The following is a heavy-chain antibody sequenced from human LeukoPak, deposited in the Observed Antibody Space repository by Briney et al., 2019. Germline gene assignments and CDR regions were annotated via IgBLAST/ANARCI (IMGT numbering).Heavy chain of an antibody. D-gene: IGHD3-22*01. CDR3: ARVTTGGYYNC. J-gene: IGHJ4*02. Sequence: SQTLSLTCSVSGGSISGGSYYWSWIRQPAGKGLEWIGRIYTSGSTNYNPSLKSRVTMSFDASNNQFSLRLSSVTAADTAVYYCARVTTGGYYNCWGQGTLVTVSS. V-gene: IGHV4-61*02. CDR1: GGSISGGSYY. CDR2: IYTSGST.